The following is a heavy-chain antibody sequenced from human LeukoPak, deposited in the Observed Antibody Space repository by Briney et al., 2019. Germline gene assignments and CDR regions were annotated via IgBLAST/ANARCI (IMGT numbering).Heavy chain of an antibody. CDR1: GYSFTSSW. CDR3: ATSRKGCTSASCPFDS. J-gene: IGHJ4*02. CDR2: IYPYDSDT. D-gene: IGHD2-2*01. V-gene: IGHV5-51*01. Sequence: ESLKISCKGSGYSFTSSWIGWVRQMPGKGLEWMGIIYPYDSDTTYSPSFQGQVTISADKSISTAYRQWSSLKASDTAMYYCATSRKGCTSASCPFDSWGQGALVTVSS.